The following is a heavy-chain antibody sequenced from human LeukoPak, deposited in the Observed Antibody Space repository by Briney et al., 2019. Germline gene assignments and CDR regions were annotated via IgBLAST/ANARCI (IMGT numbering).Heavy chain of an antibody. V-gene: IGHV4-59*08. CDR3: ARQNLDCSGGSCYGKYYFDY. CDR2: IYYSGST. D-gene: IGHD2-15*01. CDR1: GGSISSYY. J-gene: IGHJ4*02. Sequence: SETLSLTCTVSGGSISSYYWSWIRQPPRQGLEWNGYIYYSGSTNYNPSLKSRVTISVDTSKNQFSLKLSSVTAADTAVYYCARQNLDCSGGSCYGKYYFDYWGQGTLVTVSS.